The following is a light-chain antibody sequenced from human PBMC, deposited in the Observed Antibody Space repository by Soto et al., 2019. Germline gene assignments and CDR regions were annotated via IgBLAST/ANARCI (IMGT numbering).Light chain of an antibody. CDR1: QGIRND. CDR2: DAS. Sequence: AIQLTQSPSSLSASVGDRVTLTCLASQGIRNDLGWYQQKPGKAPKLLIYDASSLEGGVPSRFSGSGSGTDFTLIISSLQPEDFATYYCLQYYNYPRTFGQGTKVDI. V-gene: IGKV1-6*01. CDR3: LQYYNYPRT. J-gene: IGKJ1*01.